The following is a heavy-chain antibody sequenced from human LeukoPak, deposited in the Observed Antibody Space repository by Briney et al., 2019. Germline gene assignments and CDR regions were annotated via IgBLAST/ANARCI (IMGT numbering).Heavy chain of an antibody. D-gene: IGHD2-2*01. CDR1: GFTFSSYS. CDR3: ARRLCPDFDY. V-gene: IGHV3-21*01. CDR2: ISSSSSYI. Sequence: GGSLRLSCAASGFTFSSYSMNWVGQAPGKGLEGVSSISSSSSYIYYPDSVKGRFTISRDNAKNSLYLQMNSLRAEDTAVYYCARRLCPDFDYWGQGTLGTVSS. J-gene: IGHJ4*02.